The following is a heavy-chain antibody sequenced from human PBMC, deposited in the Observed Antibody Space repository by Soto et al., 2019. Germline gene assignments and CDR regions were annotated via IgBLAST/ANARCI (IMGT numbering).Heavy chain of an antibody. CDR1: GYTFTDYY. CDR3: ARDFRTYSHGVDV. CDR2: INPSSGGT. V-gene: IGHV1-2*02. Sequence: ASVKVSCKASGYTFTDYYMHWVRQAPGQGLEWMGWINPSSGGTEFAEKFQGRVTVTRDTSIRTVFLELNSLTSDDTGVYFCARDFRTYSHGVDVWGPGTAVPVSS. J-gene: IGHJ6*02. D-gene: IGHD4-4*01.